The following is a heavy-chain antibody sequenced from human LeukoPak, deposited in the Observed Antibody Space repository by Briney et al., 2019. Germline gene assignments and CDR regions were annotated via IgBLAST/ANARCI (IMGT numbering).Heavy chain of an antibody. D-gene: IGHD2-2*01. CDR3: ARGKYCSNTSCYDGWLGSFDP. V-gene: IGHV5-51*01. J-gene: IGHJ5*02. Sequence: GESLKISCKGSGYSFTSYWIGWVRQMPGKGLEWMGIIYPGDSDTRYSPSFQGQVTISADKSISTAYLQWSSLKASDTAMYYCARGKYCSNTSCYDGWLGSFDPWGQGTLVTVSS. CDR1: GYSFTSYW. CDR2: IYPGDSDT.